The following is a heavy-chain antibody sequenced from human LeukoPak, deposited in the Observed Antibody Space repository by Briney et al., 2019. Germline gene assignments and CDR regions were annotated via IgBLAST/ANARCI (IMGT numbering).Heavy chain of an antibody. CDR2: IKQDGSEK. J-gene: IGHJ4*02. CDR1: GFTFSSYW. D-gene: IGHD6-13*01. V-gene: IGHV3-7*01. CDR3: ARDRYITRSWGYDFDY. Sequence: GGSLRLSCAVSGFTFSSYWMSWVRQAPGKGLEWGANIKQDGSEKYYVDSVKGRFTISRDNAKNSLYLQMTTLRAEDTAVYYCARDRYITRSWGYDFDYWGQGTLVTVSS.